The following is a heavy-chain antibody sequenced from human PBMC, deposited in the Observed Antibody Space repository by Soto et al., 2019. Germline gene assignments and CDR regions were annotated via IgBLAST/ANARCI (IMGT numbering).Heavy chain of an antibody. J-gene: IGHJ4*02. V-gene: IGHV4-31*03. Sequence: SETLSLTCTVSGGSISSGGYYWSWIRQHPGKGQERFGYIYYSGSTYYNPSLTSRVSISVDTSENQFSLKLTSVTAADTAVYYCAVGSSSGYYRTPNYTFEHWGQGTLVTVSS. CDR3: AVGSSSGYYRTPNYTFEH. CDR1: GGSISSGGYY. D-gene: IGHD3-22*01. CDR2: IYYSGST.